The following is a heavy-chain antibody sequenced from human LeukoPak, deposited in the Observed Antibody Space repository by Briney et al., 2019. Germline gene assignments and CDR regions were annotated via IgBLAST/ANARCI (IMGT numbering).Heavy chain of an antibody. J-gene: IGHJ5*02. Sequence: ASVKVSCKASGYTFTGYYMHWVRQAPGQGLEWMGWINPNSGGTNYAQKFQGRVTMTTDTSTSTAYMELRSLRSDDTAVYYCAMGSSPPNGFDPWGQGTLVTVSS. CDR1: GYTFTGYY. D-gene: IGHD6-13*01. CDR2: INPNSGGT. V-gene: IGHV1-2*02. CDR3: AMGSSPPNGFDP.